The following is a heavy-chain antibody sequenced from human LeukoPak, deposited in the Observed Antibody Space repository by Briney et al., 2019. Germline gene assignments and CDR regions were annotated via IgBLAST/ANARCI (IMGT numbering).Heavy chain of an antibody. J-gene: IGHJ4*02. CDR2: IYYSGST. CDR3: ARRSYGGNYFDY. Sequence: PSETLSLTCTVSGGSISSYYWSWIRQPPGQGLEWIGYIYYSGSTNYNPSPKSRVTISVDTSKNQFSLKLSSVTAADTAVYYCARRSYGGNYFDYWGQGTLVTVSS. D-gene: IGHD4-23*01. CDR1: GGSISSYY. V-gene: IGHV4-59*08.